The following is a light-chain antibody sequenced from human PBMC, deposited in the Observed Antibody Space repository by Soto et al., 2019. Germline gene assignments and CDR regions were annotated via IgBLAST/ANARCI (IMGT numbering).Light chain of an antibody. J-gene: IGKJ1*01. CDR1: QSVSSK. CDR2: GAS. Sequence: EIVMTQSPATLSVSPGERATLSCTASQSVSSKLAWYQQKPGQAPRLLFYGASTRATGIPARFSGSGSGTEFTLTISSLHSEDFAVYYCQHYNNWPPWTFGQGTKVEIK. CDR3: QHYNNWPPWT. V-gene: IGKV3-15*01.